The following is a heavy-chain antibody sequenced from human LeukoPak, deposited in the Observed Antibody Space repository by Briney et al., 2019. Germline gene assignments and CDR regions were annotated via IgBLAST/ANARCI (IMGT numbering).Heavy chain of an antibody. Sequence: SETLSLTCTVSGGSISSGGYYWSWIRQHPGKGLEWIGYIYYSGSTYYNPSLKSRVTISVDTSKNQFSLKLSSVTAADTAVYYCARAGIVVVPAAYWDWGQGTLVTVSS. J-gene: IGHJ4*02. CDR1: GGSISSGGYY. CDR3: ARAGIVVVPAAYWD. V-gene: IGHV4-31*03. CDR2: IYYSGST. D-gene: IGHD2-2*01.